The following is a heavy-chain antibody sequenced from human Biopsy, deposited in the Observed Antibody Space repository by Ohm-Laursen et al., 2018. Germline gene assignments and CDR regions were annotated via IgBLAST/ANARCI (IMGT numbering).Heavy chain of an antibody. J-gene: IGHJ6*02. V-gene: IGHV1-69*04. CDR2: IIPILGTI. D-gene: IGHD3-10*01. CDR3: ASGDIGGIGLDV. CDR1: GDTFTTSA. Sequence: SVKVSCKASGDTFTTSAISWVRQVPGQGLDWMGRIIPILGTIDYGQNFQGRVTIRADTSTTFLELTSLRYDDTAVYYCASGDIGGIGLDVWGLGTTVTVSS.